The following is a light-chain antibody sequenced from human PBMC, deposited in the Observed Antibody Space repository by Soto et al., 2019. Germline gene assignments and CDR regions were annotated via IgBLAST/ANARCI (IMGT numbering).Light chain of an antibody. J-gene: IGLJ1*01. CDR1: SSYGWCNNR. V-gene: IGLV2-18*02. Sequence: HPPSGSRVARGGRRILHNRTSSYGWCNNRVSWYHQPPGTAPKPIIYAVTNRPSGVPDRFSGSKSGNTASLTISGLQAEDEADYYCSSYTTSNTYVFGPGTKVTVL. CDR2: AVT. CDR3: SSYTTSNTYV.